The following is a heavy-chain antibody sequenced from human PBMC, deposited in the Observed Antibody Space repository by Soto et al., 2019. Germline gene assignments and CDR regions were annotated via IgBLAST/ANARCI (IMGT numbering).Heavy chain of an antibody. J-gene: IGHJ3*02. CDR1: GFTFSRYT. CDR2: TGRDSIPI. V-gene: IGHV3-48*01. Sequence: PGGSLRLSCAASGFTFSRYTLNWVRQAPGKGLEWVSHTGRDSIPIYADSVKGRFIISRNNAQNSLYLQMNGLRAEDTAMYYCATDKDFAFNMWGQGTMVTVSS. CDR3: ATDKDFAFNM.